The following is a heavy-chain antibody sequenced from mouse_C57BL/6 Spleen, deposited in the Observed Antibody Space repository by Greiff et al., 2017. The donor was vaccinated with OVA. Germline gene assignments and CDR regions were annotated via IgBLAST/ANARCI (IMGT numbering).Heavy chain of an antibody. CDR3: ARGRSNWGYFDV. CDR2: ISYSGST. CDR1: GYSITSGYD. Sequence: EVKLVESGPGMVKPSQSLSLTCTVTGYSITSGYDWHWIRHFPGNKLEWMGYISYSGSTNYNPSLKSRISITHDTSKNHFFLKLNSVTTEDTATYYCARGRSNWGYFDVWGTGTTVTVSS. V-gene: IGHV3-1*01. J-gene: IGHJ1*03. D-gene: IGHD4-1*01.